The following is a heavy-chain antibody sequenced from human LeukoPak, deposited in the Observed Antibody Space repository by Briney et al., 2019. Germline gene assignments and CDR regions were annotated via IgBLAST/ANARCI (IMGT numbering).Heavy chain of an antibody. CDR2: INPSGGST. CDR3: ARSSGRSPNRDYMDV. D-gene: IGHD1-14*01. J-gene: IGHJ6*03. CDR1: GYTFTIYY. V-gene: IGHV1-46*01. Sequence: VASVKVSCKASGYTFTIYYMHWVRQAPGQGLEWMGIINPSGGSTSYAQKFQGRVTMTRDTSTSTVYMELSSLRSEDTAVYYCARSSGRSPNRDYMDVWGKGTTVTISS.